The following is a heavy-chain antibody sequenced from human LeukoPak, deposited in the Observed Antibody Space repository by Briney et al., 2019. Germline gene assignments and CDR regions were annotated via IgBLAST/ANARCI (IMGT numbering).Heavy chain of an antibody. V-gene: IGHV4-59*01. Sequence: PSETLSLTCTVSGVSISIYYWSWIRQPPGKGLEWIGYIYNSESTYYNPSLKSRVTISLDTSKNQFSLRLNSVTAADTAVYYCARVKGSNWFDPWGQGTLVTVSS. CDR2: IYNSEST. J-gene: IGHJ5*02. CDR1: GVSISIYY. D-gene: IGHD6-6*01. CDR3: ARVKGSNWFDP.